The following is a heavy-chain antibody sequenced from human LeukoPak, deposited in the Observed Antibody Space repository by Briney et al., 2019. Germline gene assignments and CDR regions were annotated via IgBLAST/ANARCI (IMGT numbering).Heavy chain of an antibody. V-gene: IGHV4-34*01. CDR1: GGSFSGYY. CDR2: INHSGST. J-gene: IGHJ6*03. CDR3: ASIAVADDYYYYMDV. D-gene: IGHD6-13*01. Sequence: SETLSLTCAVYGGSFSGYYWSWIRQPTGKGLEWIGEINHSGSTNYNPSLKSRVTISVDTSKNQFSLKLSSVTAADTAVYYCASIAVADDYYYYMDVWGKGTTVTVSS.